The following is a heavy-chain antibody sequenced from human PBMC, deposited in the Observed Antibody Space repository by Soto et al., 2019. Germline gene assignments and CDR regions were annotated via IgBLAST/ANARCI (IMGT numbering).Heavy chain of an antibody. J-gene: IGHJ6*02. CDR3: ARYLPTSSIRARDYYYAMDV. CDR2: ISSYNGNT. CDR1: GYTFITYG. D-gene: IGHD6-6*01. V-gene: IGHV1-18*01. Sequence: QVQLVQSGAEVKKPGASVKVSCKASGYTFITYGISWVRQAPGQGLEWMGWISSYNGNTNYAQKLQGRVTMTTDTSTTTAYMELRSLRSDDTAVYYCARYLPTSSIRARDYYYAMDVWGQWTTVTVSS.